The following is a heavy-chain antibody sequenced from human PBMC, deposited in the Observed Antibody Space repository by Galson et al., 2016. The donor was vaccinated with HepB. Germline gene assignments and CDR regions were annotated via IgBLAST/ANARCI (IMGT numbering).Heavy chain of an antibody. D-gene: IGHD3-16*01. CDR1: GYSFSSYG. Sequence: VSCKASGYSFSSYGITWVRQAPGQGLEWMGSISGYSGTTDYAQELQGRVSMTRDTSTSTAYMELRSLTSDDTAVYYCARVRHKYYFYYMDVWGKGTTVTVSS. CDR2: ISGYSGTT. CDR3: ARVRHKYYFYYMDV. V-gene: IGHV1-18*04. J-gene: IGHJ6*03.